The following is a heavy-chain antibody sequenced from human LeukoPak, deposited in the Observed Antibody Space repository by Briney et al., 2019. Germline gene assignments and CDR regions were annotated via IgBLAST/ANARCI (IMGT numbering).Heavy chain of an antibody. CDR3: ASGGIRGALRPYYFDY. CDR2: IYTSGST. D-gene: IGHD3-10*01. CDR1: GGSISSGSYY. V-gene: IGHV4-61*02. J-gene: IGHJ4*02. Sequence: SETLSLTCTVSGGSISSGSYYWSWIRQPAGKGLEWIGRIYTSGSTNYNPSLKSRVTISVDTSKNQFSLKLSSVTAADTAVYFCASGGIRGALRPYYFDYWGQGTLVTVSS.